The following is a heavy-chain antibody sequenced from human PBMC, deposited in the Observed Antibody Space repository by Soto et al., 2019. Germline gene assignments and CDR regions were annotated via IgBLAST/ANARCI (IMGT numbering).Heavy chain of an antibody. D-gene: IGHD4-4*01. V-gene: IGHV3-11*01. CDR2: ISGDSNTV. J-gene: IGHJ6*02. CDR3: ARDRQPSSYIGLDV. Sequence: QAQVVESGGGLVNPGGSLRLSCEASGFIFSAHYMSWVRQAPGKALEWLSHISGDSNTVYYADSVKGRFTISRDTATKSLFLQMNNLRAEDTAVYYCARDRQPSSYIGLDVWGRGTTVTVSS. CDR1: GFIFSAHY.